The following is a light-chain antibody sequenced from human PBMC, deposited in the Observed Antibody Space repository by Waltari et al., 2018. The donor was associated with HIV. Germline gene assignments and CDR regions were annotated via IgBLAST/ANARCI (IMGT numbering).Light chain of an antibody. CDR3: QSYDSSLSGWV. V-gene: IGLV1-40*01. Sequence: QSVLTQPPSVSGAPGQRVTISCTGRSSNIGAGYDVHWSHQLPGTAPKLLIYGNNNRPSGVPDRFSGSKSGTSASLAITGLQAEDEADYYCQSYDSSLSGWVFGGGTKLTVL. CDR2: GNN. J-gene: IGLJ3*02. CDR1: SSNIGAGYD.